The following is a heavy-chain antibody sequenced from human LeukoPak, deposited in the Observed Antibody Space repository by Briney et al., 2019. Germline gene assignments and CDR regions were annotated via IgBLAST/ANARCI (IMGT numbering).Heavy chain of an antibody. Sequence: SETLSLTCTVSDGSISSYYWSWIRQPPGKGLEWIGYIYYSGSTNYNPSLKSRVTISVDTSKNQFSLKLSSVTAADTAVYYCARHEYGTPVDYWGQGTLVTVSS. J-gene: IGHJ4*02. D-gene: IGHD4-17*01. CDR3: ARHEYGTPVDY. CDR1: DGSISSYY. CDR2: IYYSGST. V-gene: IGHV4-59*08.